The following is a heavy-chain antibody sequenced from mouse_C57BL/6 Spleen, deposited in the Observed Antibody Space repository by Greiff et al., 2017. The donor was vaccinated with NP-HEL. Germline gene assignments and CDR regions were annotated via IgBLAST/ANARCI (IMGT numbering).Heavy chain of an antibody. Sequence: VQLQQSGAELAKPGASVKLSCKASGYTFTSYWMHWVKQRPGQGLEWIGYINPSSGYTKYNPKFKDKATLTADKSSSTAYMQLSSLPYEDSAVYYCARFSITTVVAPAFDYWGQGSTLPVSS. CDR2: INPSSGYT. V-gene: IGHV1-7*01. CDR1: GYTFTSYW. D-gene: IGHD1-1*01. CDR3: ARFSITTVVAPAFDY. J-gene: IGHJ2*01.